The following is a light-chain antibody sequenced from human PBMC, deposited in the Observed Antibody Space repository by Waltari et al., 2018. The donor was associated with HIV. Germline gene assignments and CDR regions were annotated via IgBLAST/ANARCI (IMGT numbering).Light chain of an antibody. Sequence: QSVLLHPPSVSGAPVQWVTIPCSGSSSTIWAGNDVPWSQPLPGPSPTFLTYGNNNRPSGAPDRFSGAKSGASASLAITGLQAEDEAIYYCLSYDDRLSGSRVFGGGTKVTVL. CDR2: GNN. J-gene: IGLJ3*02. CDR1: SSTIWAGND. CDR3: LSYDDRLSGSRV. V-gene: IGLV1-40*01.